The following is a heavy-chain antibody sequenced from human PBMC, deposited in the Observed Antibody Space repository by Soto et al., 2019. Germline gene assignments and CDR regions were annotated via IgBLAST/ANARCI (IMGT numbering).Heavy chain of an antibody. Sequence: EVQLVESGGGLVQPGGSLRLSCAASGFTFSSYNMNWVRQAPGKGLEWVSHITSSSSTIYYADSVKGRFTISRDNARNSLYLQMNSLRDEETAVYYCARDVGYYYDSSGYYRFDYWGQGTLVTVSS. CDR1: GFTFSSYN. D-gene: IGHD3-22*01. CDR2: ITSSSSTI. V-gene: IGHV3-48*02. CDR3: ARDVGYYYDSSGYYRFDY. J-gene: IGHJ4*02.